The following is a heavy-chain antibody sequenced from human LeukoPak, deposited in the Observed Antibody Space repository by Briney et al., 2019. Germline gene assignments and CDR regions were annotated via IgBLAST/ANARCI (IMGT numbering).Heavy chain of an antibody. D-gene: IGHD2-15*01. CDR3: ARYCSGGSCYDY. CDR1: GFPFSDYY. J-gene: IGHJ4*02. V-gene: IGHV3-11*04. CDR2: ISDSSSTI. Sequence: GGSLRLSCAASGFPFSDYYMSWIRQAPGKGLEWVSYISDSSSTIFYADSVKGRFTISRDNAKDSVFLQMNSLRAEDTAVYYCARYCSGGSCYDYWGQGTLVTVSS.